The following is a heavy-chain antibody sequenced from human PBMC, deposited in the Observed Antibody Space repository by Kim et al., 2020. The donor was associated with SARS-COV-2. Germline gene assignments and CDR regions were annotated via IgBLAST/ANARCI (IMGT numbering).Heavy chain of an antibody. J-gene: IGHJ5*02. CDR2: FGTA. Sequence: FGTANYAQKFQGRVTITADESTSTAYMELSSLRSEDTAVYYCARLEGFDPWGQGTLVTVSS. CDR3: ARLEGFDP. V-gene: IGHV1-69*01.